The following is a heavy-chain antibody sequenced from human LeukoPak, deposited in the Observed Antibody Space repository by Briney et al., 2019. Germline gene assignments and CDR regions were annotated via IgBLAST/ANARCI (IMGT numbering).Heavy chain of an antibody. V-gene: IGHV4-38-2*02. J-gene: IGHJ6*03. CDR2: IYHSGST. Sequence: PSETLSLTCTVSGYSISSGYYWGWIRQPPGKGLEWIGSIYHSGSTYYNPSLKSRVTISVDTSKNQFSLKLSSVTAADTAVYYCALQRYNYMDVWGKGTTVTVSS. CDR1: GYSISSGYY. CDR3: ALQRYNYMDV.